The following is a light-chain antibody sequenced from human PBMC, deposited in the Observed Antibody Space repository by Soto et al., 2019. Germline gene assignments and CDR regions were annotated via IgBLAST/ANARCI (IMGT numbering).Light chain of an antibody. J-gene: IGLJ1*01. V-gene: IGLV2-23*02. Sequence: QSVLTQPASVSGSPGQSITISCTGTSSNVGSYKLVSWYQQHPGKAPKLMIFEVNKRPSGVSNRFSGSKSGNTASLTISGLKVEDEADYYCCSSGGSPTYVFGNGTKSTV. CDR2: EVN. CDR3: CSSGGSPTYV. CDR1: SSNVGSYKL.